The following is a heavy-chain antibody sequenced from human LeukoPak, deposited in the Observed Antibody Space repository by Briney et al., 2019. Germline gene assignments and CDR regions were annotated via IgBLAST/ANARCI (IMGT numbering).Heavy chain of an antibody. CDR1: GGSFSGYY. J-gene: IGHJ4*02. Sequence: TSETLSLTCTVYGGSFSGYYWSWIRQPPGKGLEWIGEINHSGSTNYNPSLKSRVTISVDTSKNQFSLKLNSVTAADTAVYYCARGAPGYWGQGTLVTVSS. V-gene: IGHV4-34*01. CDR3: ARGAPGY. CDR2: INHSGST.